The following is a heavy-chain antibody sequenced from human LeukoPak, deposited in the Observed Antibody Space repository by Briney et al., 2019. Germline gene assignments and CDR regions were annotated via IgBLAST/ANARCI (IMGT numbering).Heavy chain of an antibody. CDR2: MNPNSGNT. Sequence: ASVKVSCKASGYTFTSYDINWVRQATGQGLEWMGWMNPNSGNTGYAQKFQGRVTMTRNTSISTAYMELSSLRSEDTAVYYCASLRGYSYGFYFDYWGQGTLVTVSS. D-gene: IGHD5-18*01. CDR3: ASLRGYSYGFYFDY. CDR1: GYTFTSYD. V-gene: IGHV1-8*01. J-gene: IGHJ4*02.